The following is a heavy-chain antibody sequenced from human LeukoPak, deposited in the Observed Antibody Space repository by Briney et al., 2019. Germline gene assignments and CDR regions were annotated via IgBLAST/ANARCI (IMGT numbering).Heavy chain of an antibody. V-gene: IGHV3-49*04. Sequence: PGRSLRPSCTASGFTFGDYAMSWVRQAPGKGREWGGFIRSKAYGGTTEYAASVKGRFTISRDDSKSIAYLQMNSLKTEDTAVYYCTGGYSYGLKIDAFDIWGQGTMVTVSS. CDR1: GFTFGDYA. J-gene: IGHJ3*02. CDR2: IRSKAYGGTT. D-gene: IGHD5-18*01. CDR3: TGGYSYGLKIDAFDI.